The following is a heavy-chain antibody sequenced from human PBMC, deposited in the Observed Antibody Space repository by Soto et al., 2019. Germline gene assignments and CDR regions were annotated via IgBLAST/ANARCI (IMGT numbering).Heavy chain of an antibody. CDR1: GFTFSSYG. CDR3: ARGLVAADLEWLTLFDY. CDR2: IWYDGSNK. D-gene: IGHD3-3*01. V-gene: IGHV3-33*01. Sequence: QVQLVESGGGVVQPGRSLRLSCAASGFTFSSYGMHWVRQAPGKGLEWVAVIWYDGSNKYYADSVKGRFTISRDNSKNTLYLQMHSLRAEDTAVYYCARGLVAADLEWLTLFDYWGQGTLVTVSS. J-gene: IGHJ4*02.